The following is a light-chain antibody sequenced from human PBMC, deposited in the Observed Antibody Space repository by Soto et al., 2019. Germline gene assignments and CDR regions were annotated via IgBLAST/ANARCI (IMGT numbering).Light chain of an antibody. CDR2: KAS. V-gene: IGKV1-5*03. Sequence: DIQMTQSPSTLSASVGDRVTITCRASQSISSSLAWYQQKSGKAPNLLIYKASALETGVPSRFSGSGFGTEFTLTISSLQTDDFAIYYCQQYNTHWTFGQGTKVEIK. J-gene: IGKJ1*01. CDR3: QQYNTHWT. CDR1: QSISSS.